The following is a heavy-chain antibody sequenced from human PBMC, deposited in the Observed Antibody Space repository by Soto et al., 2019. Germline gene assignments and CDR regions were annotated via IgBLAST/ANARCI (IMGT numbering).Heavy chain of an antibody. CDR3: ARYVSIAARPFERNYYYYGMDV. D-gene: IGHD6-6*01. CDR1: GGSISSGGYY. V-gene: IGHV4-31*03. Sequence: SETLSLTCTVSGGSISSGGYYWSWIRQHPGKGLEWIGYIYYSGGTYYNPSLKSRVTISVDTSKNQFSLKLSSVTAADTAVYYCARYVSIAARPFERNYYYYGMDVWGQGTTVTVSS. CDR2: IYYSGGT. J-gene: IGHJ6*02.